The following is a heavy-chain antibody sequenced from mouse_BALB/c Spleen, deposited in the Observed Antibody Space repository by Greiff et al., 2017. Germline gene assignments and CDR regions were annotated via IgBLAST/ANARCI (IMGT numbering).Heavy chain of an antibody. CDR2: IYPGDGDT. Sequence: QVQLQQSGAELVRPGSSVKISCKASGYAFSSYWMNWVKQRPGQGLEWIGQIYPGDGDTNYNGKFKGKATLTADKSSSTAYMQLSSLTSEDSAVYFCARESDYDVGYAMDDWGQGTSVTVSS. J-gene: IGHJ4*01. V-gene: IGHV1-80*01. D-gene: IGHD2-4*01. CDR1: GYAFSSYW. CDR3: ARESDYDVGYAMDD.